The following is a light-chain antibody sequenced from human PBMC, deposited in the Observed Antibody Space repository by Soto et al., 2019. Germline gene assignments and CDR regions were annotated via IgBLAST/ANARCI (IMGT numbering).Light chain of an antibody. CDR1: TSSY. V-gene: IGKV3-20*01. Sequence: EIVLTQSPDTLSLSPGERPTLSCRASTSSYLAWYQQKPGQAPRLLIYGASSRATGIPDRFSGSGSGTDFTLTISRLEPEDFAVYYCQQYGSSPPWTFGQGTKVDIK. CDR3: QQYGSSPPWT. J-gene: IGKJ1*01. CDR2: GAS.